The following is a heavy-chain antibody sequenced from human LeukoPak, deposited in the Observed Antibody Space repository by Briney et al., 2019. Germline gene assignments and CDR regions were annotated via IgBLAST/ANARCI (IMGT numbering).Heavy chain of an antibody. Sequence: PGGSLRLSCAASRFTVSSNYMSWVRQAPGKGLEWVSVIYSGGSTYYADSVKGRFTISRDNSKNTVYLQMNRLRAEDTAVYYCARDGNYDILTGYSEGEDYWGQGTLVTVSS. CDR1: RFTVSSNY. J-gene: IGHJ4*02. CDR2: IYSGGST. D-gene: IGHD3-9*01. V-gene: IGHV3-66*01. CDR3: ARDGNYDILTGYSEGEDY.